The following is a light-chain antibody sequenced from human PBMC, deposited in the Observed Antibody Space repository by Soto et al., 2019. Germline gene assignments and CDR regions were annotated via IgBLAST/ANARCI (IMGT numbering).Light chain of an antibody. CDR1: QTVSNN. V-gene: IGKV3-15*01. J-gene: IGKJ4*01. Sequence: ERVMTQFPATLSVSPGAKATLSCRASQTVSNNLAWYQQKPGQAPRLLTYFASTRATGVPARFSGSGSGTEFTLTISNLQSEDSAVYYCQHYNEWPLTFGGGTKLETK. CDR2: FAS. CDR3: QHYNEWPLT.